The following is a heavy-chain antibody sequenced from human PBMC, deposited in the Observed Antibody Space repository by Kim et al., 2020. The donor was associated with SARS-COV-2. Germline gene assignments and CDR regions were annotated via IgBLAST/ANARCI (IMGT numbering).Heavy chain of an antibody. CDR3: ARDIKQEVQWRDFDS. J-gene: IGHJ4*02. V-gene: IGHV3-21*01. Sequence: SVKCRLSIARDNAKTSLYLKMSSLRAEDTAVYYCARDIKQEVQWRDFDSWGQGTLVTVSS. D-gene: IGHD6-19*01.